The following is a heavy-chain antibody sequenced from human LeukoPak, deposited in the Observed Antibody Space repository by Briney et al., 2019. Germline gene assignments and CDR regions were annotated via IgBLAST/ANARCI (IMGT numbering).Heavy chain of an antibody. D-gene: IGHD5-12*01. Sequence: SETLSLTCTVSGGTISGHYWSWIRQPAGKGLEWIGRIYVTGTTYYNPSLKSRVTMSVDASRYQFSLNLTSVTAADTGVYYCARGGPDLAREYFQYWGQGTLVSVS. CDR3: ARGGPDLAREYFQY. J-gene: IGHJ1*01. V-gene: IGHV4-4*07. CDR2: IYVTGTT. CDR1: GGTISGHY.